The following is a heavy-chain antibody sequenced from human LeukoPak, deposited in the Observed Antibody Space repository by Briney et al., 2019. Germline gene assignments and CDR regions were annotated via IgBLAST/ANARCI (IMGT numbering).Heavy chain of an antibody. CDR3: AIDELERRGY. CDR1: GFTFNNSW. V-gene: IGHV3-74*01. J-gene: IGHJ4*02. Sequence: GGSLRLSCAASGFTFNNSWINWVRQVPAKGLVWVSRINGDGTNTIYADSVKGRFTISRDNSKNTLYLQMNSLRAEDTAVYYCAIDELERRGYWGQGTLVTVSS. D-gene: IGHD1-1*01. CDR2: INGDGTNT.